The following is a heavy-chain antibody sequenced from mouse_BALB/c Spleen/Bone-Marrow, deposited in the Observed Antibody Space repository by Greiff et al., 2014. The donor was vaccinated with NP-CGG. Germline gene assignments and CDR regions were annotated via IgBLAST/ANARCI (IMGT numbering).Heavy chain of an antibody. Sequence: VQLKESGGGLVQPGGSLKLSCAASRFDFSRYWMTWVRQAPGKGLEWIGEINPASSTINYTPSLRDKFIISRDNAKNTLYLQMSKVRSEDTALYYCAGNGYYGWIAYWGQETLVTVSA. J-gene: IGHJ3*01. V-gene: IGHV4-1*02. D-gene: IGHD2-3*01. CDR3: AGNGYYGWIAY. CDR1: RFDFSRYW. CDR2: INPASSTI.